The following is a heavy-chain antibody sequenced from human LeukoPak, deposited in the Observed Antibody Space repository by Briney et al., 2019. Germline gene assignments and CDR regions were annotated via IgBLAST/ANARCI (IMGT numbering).Heavy chain of an antibody. Sequence: PGGPLRLSCAASGFTFDDYAMHWVRQAPGKGLEWVSPISGDGGSTYYADSVKGRFTISRDNSKNSLYLQMNSLRTEDTALYYCAKDMAYYYDSSGYSRWGQGTLVTVSS. D-gene: IGHD3-22*01. CDR2: ISGDGGST. V-gene: IGHV3-43*02. CDR3: AKDMAYYYDSSGYSR. J-gene: IGHJ4*02. CDR1: GFTFDDYA.